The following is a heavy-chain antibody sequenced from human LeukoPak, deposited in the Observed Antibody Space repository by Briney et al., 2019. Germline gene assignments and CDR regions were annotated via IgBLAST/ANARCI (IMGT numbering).Heavy chain of an antibody. J-gene: IGHJ3*02. V-gene: IGHV3-30*18. D-gene: IGHD6-19*01. CDR2: ISYDGSK. Sequence: GGSLRLSCAASGFTFSSCGMHWVRQAPGKGLEWVAVISYDGSKYYADSVKGRFTISRDNSKNTLFLEMSSLRAEDTAVYYCAKALTSGWYLDAFNIWGQGTMVTVSS. CDR3: AKALTSGWYLDAFNI. CDR1: GFTFSSCG.